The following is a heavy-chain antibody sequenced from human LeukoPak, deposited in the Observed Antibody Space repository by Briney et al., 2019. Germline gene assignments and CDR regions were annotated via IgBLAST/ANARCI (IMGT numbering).Heavy chain of an antibody. D-gene: IGHD5-18*01. J-gene: IGHJ3*02. V-gene: IGHV4-59*08. CDR3: ARQFRRGYSYGQMDDAFDI. CDR2: IYYSWRT. Sequence: SETLSLTCTVSGRSISRYYWRWIRQPPGKGLEWIRYIYYSWRTNYNPSLKSRVTNSLDPSKNHISLKLSSVPAADTAVYYGARQFRRGYSYGQMDDAFDIWGQGTMVTVPS. CDR1: GRSISRYY.